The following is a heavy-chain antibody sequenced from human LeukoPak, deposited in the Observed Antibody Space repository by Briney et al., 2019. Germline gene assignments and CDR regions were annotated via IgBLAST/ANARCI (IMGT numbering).Heavy chain of an antibody. D-gene: IGHD6-13*01. J-gene: IGHJ3*02. CDR3: TREHSSWYFFSTFDI. V-gene: IGHV3-30-3*01. CDR1: GFTFSSYT. Sequence: PRGSLRLSCAASGFTFSSYTMHWVRQAPGKGLEWMAVISYDGSNKYYADSVKGRFTISRDNSKNTLSLQMNSLRAEDTAVYYCTREHSSWYFFSTFDIWDQGTMVTVSS. CDR2: ISYDGSNK.